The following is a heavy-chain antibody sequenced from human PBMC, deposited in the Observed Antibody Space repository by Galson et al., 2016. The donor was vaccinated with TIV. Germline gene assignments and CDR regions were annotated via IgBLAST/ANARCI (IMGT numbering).Heavy chain of an antibody. D-gene: IGHD4-11*01. CDR3: AFTMTTITSVDY. Sequence: SLRLSCAASGFTFRSYWMSWVRQAPGKGLEWVANIKEDGSEKYYVDSVKGRFTISRDNAKNSLYVQMNSLRDEDTAVYFCAFTMTTITSVDYWGQGTLVTVSS. J-gene: IGHJ4*02. V-gene: IGHV3-7*03. CDR1: GFTFRSYW. CDR2: IKEDGSEK.